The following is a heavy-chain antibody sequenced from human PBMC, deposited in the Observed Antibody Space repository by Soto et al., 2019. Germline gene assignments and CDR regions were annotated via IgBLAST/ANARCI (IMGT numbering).Heavy chain of an antibody. Sequence: EVQLVESGGGFVQPGRSLRLSCAASGFTFEDYAMHCVRQAPGKGLEWVSGISWNSGSIGYADSVKGRFTISRDNAKNSLYLQMNSLRAEDTALYYCAKDISIAVADRDAFDIWGQGTMVTVSS. CDR3: AKDISIAVADRDAFDI. CDR1: GFTFEDYA. V-gene: IGHV3-9*01. D-gene: IGHD6-19*01. J-gene: IGHJ3*02. CDR2: ISWNSGSI.